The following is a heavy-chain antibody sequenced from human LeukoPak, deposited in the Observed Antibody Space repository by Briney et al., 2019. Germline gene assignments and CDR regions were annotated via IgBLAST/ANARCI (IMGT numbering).Heavy chain of an antibody. CDR3: ARELGDGWFDP. CDR2: INAGNGNT. V-gene: IGHV1-3*01. CDR1: GYTFTSYA. J-gene: IGHJ5*02. Sequence: ASVKVSCKASGYTFTSYAMHWVRQAPGQRLEWMGWINAGNGNTKYSQKFQGRVTITRDTSASTAYMELSGLRSEDTAVYYCARELGDGWFDPWGQGTLVTVSS.